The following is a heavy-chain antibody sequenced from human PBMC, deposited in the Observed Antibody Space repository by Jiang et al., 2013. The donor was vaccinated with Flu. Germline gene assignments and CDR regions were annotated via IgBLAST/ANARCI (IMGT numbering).Heavy chain of an antibody. Sequence: LLKPSETLSLTCTVSGGSISSSSYYWGWIRQPPGKGLEWIGSIYYSGSTYYNPSLKSRVTISVDTSKNQFSLKLSSVTAADTAVYYCARHERYSAFDYWGQGTLVTVSS. V-gene: IGHV4-39*01. D-gene: IGHD1-14*01. CDR3: ARHERYSAFDY. CDR2: IYYSGST. J-gene: IGHJ4*02. CDR1: GGSISSSSYY.